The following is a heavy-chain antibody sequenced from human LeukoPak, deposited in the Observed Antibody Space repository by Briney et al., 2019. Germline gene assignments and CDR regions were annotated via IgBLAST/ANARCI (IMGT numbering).Heavy chain of an antibody. J-gene: IGHJ6*02. CDR1: GDSISTYH. CDR2: IYDSGST. Sequence: PSETLSLTCTVSGDSISTYHWNWIRQPPGKGLEWLGYIYDSGSTNYNPSLKSRVAISVDTSKNQFSLKLSSVTAADTALYYCARSEAVVYGMDVWGQGTTVTVSS. V-gene: IGHV4-59*01. CDR3: ARSEAVVYGMDV.